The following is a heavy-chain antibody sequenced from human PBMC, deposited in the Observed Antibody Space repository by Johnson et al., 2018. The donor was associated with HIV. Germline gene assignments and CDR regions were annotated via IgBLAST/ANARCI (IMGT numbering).Heavy chain of an antibody. CDR2: INWNGGST. CDR3: ARDRSSHWGDAFDI. CDR1: GFAFSNFG. J-gene: IGHJ3*02. Sequence: VQLVESGGGVVQPGRSLILSCAASGFAFSNFGMHWVRQAPGKGLEWVSGINWNGGSTGYADSVKGRFTISRDNAKNSLYLQMNSLRAEDTALYYCARDRSSHWGDAFDIWGQGTVVTVSS. D-gene: IGHD7-27*01. V-gene: IGHV3-20*04.